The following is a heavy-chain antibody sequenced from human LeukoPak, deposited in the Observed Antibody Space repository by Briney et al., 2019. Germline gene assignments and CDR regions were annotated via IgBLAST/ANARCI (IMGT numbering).Heavy chain of an antibody. Sequence: ASVKVSCKASGYTFTSYGISWVRQAPGQGLEWMGWISAYNGNTNYAQKLQGRVTMTTDTSTSTAYMELRSLRSDDTAVYYCARDGLSKGVAGTFDYWGQGTLVTVSS. CDR3: ARDGLSKGVAGTFDY. J-gene: IGHJ4*02. CDR2: ISAYNGNT. D-gene: IGHD6-19*01. V-gene: IGHV1-18*01. CDR1: GYTFTSYG.